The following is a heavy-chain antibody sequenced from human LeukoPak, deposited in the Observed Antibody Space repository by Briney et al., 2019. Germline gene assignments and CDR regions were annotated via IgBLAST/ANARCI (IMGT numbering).Heavy chain of an antibody. CDR3: ARNYGDYYYYMDV. J-gene: IGHJ6*03. Sequence: SETLSLTCTVSGGSISSSSYYWGWIRQPPGKGLEWIGYIYYSGSTNYNPSLKSRVTISVDTSKNQFSLKLSSVTAADTAVYYCARNYGDYYYYMDVWGKGTTVTISS. D-gene: IGHD4-17*01. CDR1: GGSISSSSYY. V-gene: IGHV4-61*05. CDR2: IYYSGST.